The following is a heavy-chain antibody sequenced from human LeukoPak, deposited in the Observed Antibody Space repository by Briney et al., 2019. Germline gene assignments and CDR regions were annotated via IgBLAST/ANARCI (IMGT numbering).Heavy chain of an antibody. CDR3: ARPGRDREMATSYYFDY. Sequence: GESLKISCTGSGYSFTRYWIGWVRQMPGKGLEWMGIIYPGDSDTRYSPSFQGQVTISADKSISTAYLQWSSLKASDTAMYYCARPGRDREMATSYYFDYWGQGTLVTVSS. J-gene: IGHJ4*02. V-gene: IGHV5-51*01. CDR1: GYSFTRYW. CDR2: IYPGDSDT. D-gene: IGHD5-24*01.